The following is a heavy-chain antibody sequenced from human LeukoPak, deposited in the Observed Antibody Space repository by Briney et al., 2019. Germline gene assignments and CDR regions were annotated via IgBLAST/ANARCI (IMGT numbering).Heavy chain of an antibody. CDR3: AREGKLTGYSGGLGFNY. D-gene: IGHD6-19*01. CDR2: IYYSGST. CDR1: GGFISTYY. Sequence: SETLSLTRTVSGGFISTYYWSWIRQPPGKGLEWIGNIYYSGSTIYNPSLKSRVTMPVDTSKNQFSLNLTSVTAADTAVYYCAREGKLTGYSGGLGFNYWGQGNLVTVSS. J-gene: IGHJ4*02. V-gene: IGHV4-59*01.